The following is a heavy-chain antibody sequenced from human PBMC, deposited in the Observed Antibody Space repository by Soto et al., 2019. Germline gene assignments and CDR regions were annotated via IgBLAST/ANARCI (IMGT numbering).Heavy chain of an antibody. CDR3: AVLTTVTPYNWFDP. Sequence: PGGSLRLSCAASGFIFSDFAMHWVRQAPGKGLEWVSYISSGGTAIYYADPVKGRFTISRDNAKNSLYLQMNSLRAEDTAVYYCAVLTTVTPYNWFDPWGQGTLVTVSS. J-gene: IGHJ5*02. V-gene: IGHV3-48*03. CDR2: ISSGGTAI. CDR1: GFIFSDFA. D-gene: IGHD4-17*01.